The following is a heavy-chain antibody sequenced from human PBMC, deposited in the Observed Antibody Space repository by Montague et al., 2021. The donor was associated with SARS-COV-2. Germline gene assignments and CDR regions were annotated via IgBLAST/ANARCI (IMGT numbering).Heavy chain of an antibody. CDR2: IFYTGST. D-gene: IGHD2-15*01. J-gene: IGHJ4*02. CDR1: GGSTSNYY. V-gene: IGHV4-59*01. CDR3: ARAQNICFIANCVNYFDL. Sequence: SETLSLTCSVSGGSTSNYYWTWIPQPPGKGLQWIGYIFYTGSTKFNPSLKSRVSMSLDTSKNHFSLRLSAVTAADTARYYCARAQNICFIANCVNYFDLWGLGTLVTVSS.